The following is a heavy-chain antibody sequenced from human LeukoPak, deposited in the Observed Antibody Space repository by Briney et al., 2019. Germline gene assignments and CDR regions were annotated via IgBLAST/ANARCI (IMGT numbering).Heavy chain of an antibody. CDR3: ARGLGAYYYGSGSYYPYNWFDP. CDR1: GFTFSNAW. D-gene: IGHD3-10*01. Sequence: GGSLRLSCAASGFTFSNAWMSWVRQAPGKGLEWVGRIKSKTDGGTTDYAAPVKGRFTISRDDSKNTLYLQMNSLKTEDTAVYYCARGLGAYYYGSGSYYPYNWFDPWGQGTLVTVSS. V-gene: IGHV3-15*01. J-gene: IGHJ5*02. CDR2: IKSKTDGGTT.